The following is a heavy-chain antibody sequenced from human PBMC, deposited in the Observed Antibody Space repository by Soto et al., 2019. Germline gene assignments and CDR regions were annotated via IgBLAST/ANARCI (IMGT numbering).Heavy chain of an antibody. Sequence: PGGSLRLSCASSGLTFSSYAMSLVRQAPGKGLEWVSAISGSGGSTYYADSVKGRFTISRDNSKNTLYLQMNSLRAEDTAVYYCAKDRDSSSFRAVFDYWGQGTLVTVS. V-gene: IGHV3-23*01. CDR2: ISGSGGST. D-gene: IGHD6-6*01. J-gene: IGHJ4*02. CDR1: GLTFSSYA. CDR3: AKDRDSSSFRAVFDY.